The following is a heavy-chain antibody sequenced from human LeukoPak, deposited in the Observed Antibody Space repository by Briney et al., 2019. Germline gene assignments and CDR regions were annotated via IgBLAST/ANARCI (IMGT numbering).Heavy chain of an antibody. CDR1: GGSISSSRDY. CDR2: IYYSGST. CDR3: ARHVEIAVAGPIDY. D-gene: IGHD6-19*01. V-gene: IGHV4-39*01. J-gene: IGHJ4*02. Sequence: SETLSLTCTVSGGSISSSRDYWGWIRQPPGKGLEWIGRIYYSGSTYYNPSLKTRFTISVDTSKNQFSLKLSSVTAADTAVYYCARHVEIAVAGPIDYWGQGTLVTVSS.